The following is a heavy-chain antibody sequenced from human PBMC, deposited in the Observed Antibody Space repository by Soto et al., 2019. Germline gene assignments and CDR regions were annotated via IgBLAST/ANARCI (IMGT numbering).Heavy chain of an antibody. CDR3: ARDPGRRFDY. CDR2: IKQDGSED. J-gene: IGHJ4*02. CDR1: GFTFRSYW. D-gene: IGHD1-1*01. V-gene: IGHV3-7*03. Sequence: EVHLVESGGGLVQPGGSLRLSCATSGFTFRSYWMTWVRQAPGKGLEWVASIKQDGSEDHYVDSVKGRFTISRDNAENSLYLQMNSLKVDDTAVYCCARDPGRRFDYWGPGTLVTVSS.